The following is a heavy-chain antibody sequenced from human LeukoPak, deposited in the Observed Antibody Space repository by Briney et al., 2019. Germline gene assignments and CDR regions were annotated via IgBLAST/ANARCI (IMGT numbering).Heavy chain of an antibody. J-gene: IGHJ5*02. V-gene: IGHV3-48*04. CDR2: ISSGSATI. D-gene: IGHD3-10*01. CDR1: GFTFSSDT. Sequence: PGGSLRLSCAASGFTFSSDTMHWVRQAPGKGLEWVSDISSGSATIYYADSVKGRFTISRDNAKNSLFLQMNSLRAEDTAVYFCARGSYVGAPFDPWGQGTLVTVSS. CDR3: ARGSYVGAPFDP.